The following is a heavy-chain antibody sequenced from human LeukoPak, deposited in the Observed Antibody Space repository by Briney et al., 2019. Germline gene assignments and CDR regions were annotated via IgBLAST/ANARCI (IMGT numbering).Heavy chain of an antibody. CDR3: ASNHGSGWYVGEY. V-gene: IGHV3-48*02. CDR1: GFTFSNYN. D-gene: IGHD6-19*01. CDR2: ISSRSSAI. J-gene: IGHJ4*02. Sequence: GGSLRLSCAASGFTFSNYNMNWVRQAPGKGLEWVSYISSRSSAIYYADSVKGRFTISRDNAENSLSLQMNSLRDEDTAVYLCASNHGSGWYVGEYWGQGILVTVSS.